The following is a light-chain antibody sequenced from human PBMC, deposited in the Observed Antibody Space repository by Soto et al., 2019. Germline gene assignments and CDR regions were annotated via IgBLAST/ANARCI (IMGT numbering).Light chain of an antibody. CDR2: GAS. CDR3: QQYGTSPIT. V-gene: IGKV3-20*01. CDR1: QTVSSY. J-gene: IGKJ5*01. Sequence: ENVLTQSPGTLSLSPGERATLSCRASQTVSSYLTWYQQRPGQAPRLLIYGASKRATGIPDRFSGSGTGKNFTLTISRLEPEDFALYYCQQYGTSPITFGQGTRLEIK.